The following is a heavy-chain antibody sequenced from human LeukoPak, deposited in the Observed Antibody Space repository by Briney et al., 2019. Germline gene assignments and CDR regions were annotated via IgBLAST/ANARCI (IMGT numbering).Heavy chain of an antibody. Sequence: GASVKVSCKASGYTFTSYDINWVRQATGQGLEWMGWMNPNSGNTGYAQKFQGRVTITRNTSISTAYMELSSLRSEDTAVYYCARATYYDFWRGYYTGSGYFQHWGQGTLVTVSS. CDR1: GYTFTSYD. CDR2: MNPNSGNT. CDR3: ARATYYDFWRGYYTGSGYFQH. J-gene: IGHJ1*01. V-gene: IGHV1-8*03. D-gene: IGHD3-3*01.